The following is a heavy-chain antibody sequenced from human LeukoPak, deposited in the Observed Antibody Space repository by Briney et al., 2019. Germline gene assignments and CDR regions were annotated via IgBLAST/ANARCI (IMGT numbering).Heavy chain of an antibody. V-gene: IGHV3-48*03. J-gene: IGHJ4*02. D-gene: IGHD2-15*01. CDR1: GFTFSSYE. CDR3: ARDYCSGGSCYSDY. Sequence: GGSLRLSSAASGFTFSSYEMNWVRQAPGKGLEWVSYISSSGSTVYYADSVKGRFTISRDNAKNSLYLQMNSLRAEDTAVYYCARDYCSGGSCYSDYWGQGTLVTVSS. CDR2: ISSSGSTV.